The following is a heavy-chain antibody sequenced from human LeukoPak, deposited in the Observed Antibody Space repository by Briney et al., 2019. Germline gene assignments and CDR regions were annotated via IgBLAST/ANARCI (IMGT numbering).Heavy chain of an antibody. Sequence: PSETLSLTCTVSGGSISSYYWSWIRQPPGKGLEWIGYIYYSGSTNYNPSLKSRVTISVDTSKNQFSLKLSSVTAADTAVYYCARQLPYGSGSYYNRRGYFDYWGQGTLVTVSS. CDR2: IYYSGST. CDR3: ARQLPYGSGSYYNRRGYFDY. V-gene: IGHV4-59*08. CDR1: GGSISSYY. J-gene: IGHJ4*02. D-gene: IGHD3-10*01.